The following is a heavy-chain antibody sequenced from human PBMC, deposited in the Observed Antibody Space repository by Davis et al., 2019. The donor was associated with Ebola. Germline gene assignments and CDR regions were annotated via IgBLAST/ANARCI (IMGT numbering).Heavy chain of an antibody. V-gene: IGHV1-46*01. Sequence: ASVKVSCKASGYTVTSYYMHWVRQAPGQGLEWMGIINPSGGGTSYAQNFQGRVTMTRDTSTRTVYMELSSLRSEDTAVYYCARGPSDYFDSGSYYQYYFDHWGQGTLVTVSS. D-gene: IGHD3-10*01. CDR3: ARGPSDYFDSGSYYQYYFDH. J-gene: IGHJ4*02. CDR2: INPSGGGT. CDR1: GYTVTSYY.